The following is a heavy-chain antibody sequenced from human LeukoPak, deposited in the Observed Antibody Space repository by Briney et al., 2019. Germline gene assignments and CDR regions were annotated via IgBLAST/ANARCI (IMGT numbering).Heavy chain of an antibody. CDR3: AKDRQQLVDYYFEF. D-gene: IGHD6-13*01. CDR2: ISGSGGST. Sequence: GGSLRLSCAASGFTFSSYAMNWVRQAPGKGLDCVSGISGSGGSTYYADSVKGRFTISRDKSKNTLYLQMNSLRAEDTAVYYCAKDRQQLVDYYFEFWGQGTLVTVSS. CDR1: GFTFSSYA. V-gene: IGHV3-23*01. J-gene: IGHJ4*02.